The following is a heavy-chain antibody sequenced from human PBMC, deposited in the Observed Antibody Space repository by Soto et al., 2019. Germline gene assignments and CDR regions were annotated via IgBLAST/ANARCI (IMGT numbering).Heavy chain of an antibody. D-gene: IGHD3-22*01. V-gene: IGHV1-18*01. J-gene: IGHJ5*02. CDR2: ISAYNGNT. Sequence: ASVKVSCKASGYTFTSYGISWVRQAPGQGLEWMGWISAYNGNTNYAQKLQGRVTMTTDTSTSTAYMELRSLRSDDTAVYYCARVNPYYYDSSGYYNWFDPWGQGTLVTVS. CDR3: ARVNPYYYDSSGYYNWFDP. CDR1: GYTFTSYG.